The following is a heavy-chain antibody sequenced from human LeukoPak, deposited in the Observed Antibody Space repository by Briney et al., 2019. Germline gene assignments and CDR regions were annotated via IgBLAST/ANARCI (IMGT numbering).Heavy chain of an antibody. CDR1: GFTFSSYA. D-gene: IGHD3-10*01. Sequence: GGSLRLSCAASGFTFSSYAMHWVRQAPGKGLEWVAVISYDGSNKYYADSVKGRFTISRDNSKNTLYLQMNSLRAEDTAVYYCARDGPRGVTDDEAFDIWGQGTMVTVSS. V-gene: IGHV3-30-3*01. CDR3: ARDGPRGVTDDEAFDI. CDR2: ISYDGSNK. J-gene: IGHJ3*02.